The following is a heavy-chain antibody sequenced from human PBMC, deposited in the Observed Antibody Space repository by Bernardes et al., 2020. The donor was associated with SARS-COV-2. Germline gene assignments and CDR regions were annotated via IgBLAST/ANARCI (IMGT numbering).Heavy chain of an antibody. Sequence: SVKVSCKASGGTFSSYAISWVRQAPGQGLEWMGRIIPIFGTANYAQKFQGRVTITADESTSTAYMELSSLRSEDTAVYYCARGGYSYGNYYYGMDVWGQGTTVTVSS. J-gene: IGHJ6*02. CDR1: GGTFSSYA. D-gene: IGHD5-18*01. V-gene: IGHV1-69*13. CDR3: ARGGYSYGNYYYGMDV. CDR2: IIPIFGTA.